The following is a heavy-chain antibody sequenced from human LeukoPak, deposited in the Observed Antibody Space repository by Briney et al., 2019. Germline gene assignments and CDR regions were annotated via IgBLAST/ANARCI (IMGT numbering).Heavy chain of an antibody. V-gene: IGHV4-61*08. J-gene: IGHJ4*02. CDR1: GGSISSGGYY. CDR3: ASLNTAMGTFDY. Sequence: PSQTLSLTCTVSGGSISSGGYYWSWIRQHPGKGLEWIGYIYYSGSTNYNPSLKSRVTISVDTSKNQFSLKLSSVTAADTAVYYCASLNTAMGTFDYWGQGTLVTVSS. CDR2: IYYSGST. D-gene: IGHD5-18*01.